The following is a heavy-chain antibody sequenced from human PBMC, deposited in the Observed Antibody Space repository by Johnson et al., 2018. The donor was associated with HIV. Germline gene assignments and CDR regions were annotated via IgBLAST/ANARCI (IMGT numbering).Heavy chain of an antibody. Sequence: VRLVESGGGVVQPGGSLRLSCAASGFTVSSNYMSWVRQAPGQGLEWVANIKQDGSEKYYVDSVKGRFTISKDNAKNSLYLQMNSLRAEDTALYYCANLYSSSSDAFDICGQGTMVTVSS. V-gene: IGHV3-7*03. CDR1: GFTVSSNY. CDR3: ANLYSSSSDAFDI. J-gene: IGHJ3*02. CDR2: IKQDGSEK. D-gene: IGHD6-6*01.